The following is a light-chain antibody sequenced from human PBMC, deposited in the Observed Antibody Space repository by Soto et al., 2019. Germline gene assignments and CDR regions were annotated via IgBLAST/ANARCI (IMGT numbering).Light chain of an antibody. V-gene: IGLV3-1*01. Sequence: SYELTQPPSVSVSPGQTVSITCSGDKLGDKYACWYQQKPDQSPVLVIYQDNKRPSGIPERFSGSNSGNTATLTISGTQAMDEADYYCQAWDTSTASYVFGTGTKVTVL. CDR1: KLGDKY. CDR2: QDN. J-gene: IGLJ1*01. CDR3: QAWDTSTASYV.